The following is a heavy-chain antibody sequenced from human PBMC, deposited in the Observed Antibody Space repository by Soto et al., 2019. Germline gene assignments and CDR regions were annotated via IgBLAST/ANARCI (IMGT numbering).Heavy chain of an antibody. Sequence: QEQLVQSGAEVKKPGASVTISCKASGDTFSRHYIHWVRQALVQGLEWMGVSNATGASRSYAQKFQGRVAVTRDTSNSTISMQLRSLRSEDTAVYFCASDYRAYERNNRFDNWGQGTMVTVSS. J-gene: IGHJ3*02. CDR1: GDTFSRHY. D-gene: IGHD5-12*01. CDR2: SNATGASR. CDR3: ASDYRAYERNNRFDN. V-gene: IGHV1-46*03.